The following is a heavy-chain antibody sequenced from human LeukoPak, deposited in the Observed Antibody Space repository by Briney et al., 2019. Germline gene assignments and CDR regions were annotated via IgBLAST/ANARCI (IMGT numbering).Heavy chain of an antibody. CDR1: GGSISSCC. CDR3: ARAYSSNWYEYNWFDP. D-gene: IGHD6-13*01. Sequence: SETLSLTCTVSGGSISSCCWNWIRQPPGKGLEWIGYIYYSGSTNYNPSLKSRVTISVDTSKNQFSLKLSSVTAADTAVYYCARAYSSNWYEYNWFDPWGQGTLVTVSS. V-gene: IGHV4-59*01. CDR2: IYYSGST. J-gene: IGHJ5*02.